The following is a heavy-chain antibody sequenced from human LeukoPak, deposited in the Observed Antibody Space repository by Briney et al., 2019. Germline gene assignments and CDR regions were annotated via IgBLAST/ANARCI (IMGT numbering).Heavy chain of an antibody. CDR2: ISSSSSYI. CDR1: GSTFSSYS. CDR3: ARAPPGTADNWFDP. D-gene: IGHD3-10*01. Sequence: GGSLRLSCAASGSTFSSYSMNWVRQAPGKGLEWVSSISSSSSYIYYADSVKGRFTISRDNAKNSLYLQMNSLRAEDTAVYYCARAPPGTADNWFDPWGQGTLVTVSS. V-gene: IGHV3-21*01. J-gene: IGHJ5*02.